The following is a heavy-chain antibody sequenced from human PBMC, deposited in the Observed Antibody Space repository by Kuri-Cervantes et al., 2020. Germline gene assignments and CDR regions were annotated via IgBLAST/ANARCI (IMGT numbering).Heavy chain of an antibody. CDR2: IWYDGSNK. J-gene: IGHJ3*02. V-gene: IGHV3-33*01. Sequence: GGSLRLSCAASGFTFSSYGMHWVRQAPGKGLEWVAVIWYDGSNKYYADSVKGRFTISRDNSKNTLYLQMNSLRAEDTAVYYCARGYILWFGELGNAFDIWGQGTMVTVSS. CDR1: GFTFSSYG. D-gene: IGHD3-10*01. CDR3: ARGYILWFGELGNAFDI.